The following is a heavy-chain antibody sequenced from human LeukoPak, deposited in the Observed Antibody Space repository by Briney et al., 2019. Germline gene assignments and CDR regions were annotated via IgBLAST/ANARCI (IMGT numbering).Heavy chain of an antibody. J-gene: IGHJ6*03. D-gene: IGHD4-17*01. Sequence: ASETLSLTCAVYGGSFSGYYWSWIRQPPGKGLEWIGEINHSGSTNYNPSLKSRVTISVDTSKNQFSLKLRSVTAADSATYFCARQGGDYEISSGYYYYMDVWGKGTTVTISS. CDR3: ARQGGDYEISSGYYYYMDV. CDR1: GGSFSGYY. V-gene: IGHV4-34*01. CDR2: INHSGST.